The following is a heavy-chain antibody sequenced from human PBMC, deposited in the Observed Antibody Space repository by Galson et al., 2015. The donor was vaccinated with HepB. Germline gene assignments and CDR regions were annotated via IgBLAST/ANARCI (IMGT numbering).Heavy chain of an antibody. CDR3: ARAGFDSSGYYYTY. D-gene: IGHD3-22*01. CDR2: INPNSGGT. V-gene: IGHV1-2*02. Sequence: SVKVSCKASGYTFTGYYMHWVRQAPGQGLEWMGWINPNSGGTNYAQKFQGRVTMTRDTSISTAYMELSRLRSDDTAVYYCARAGFDSSGYYYTYWGQGTLVTVSS. J-gene: IGHJ4*02. CDR1: GYTFTGYY.